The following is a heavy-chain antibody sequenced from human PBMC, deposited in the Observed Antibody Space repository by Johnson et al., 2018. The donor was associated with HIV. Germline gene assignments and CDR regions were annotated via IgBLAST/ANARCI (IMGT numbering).Heavy chain of an antibody. Sequence: VQLVESGGGLVKPGGSLRLSCAASGFTFSNAWMSWVRQAPGKGLEWVGRITSKTDGGTTDYAAPVKGRFTISRDDSKNTLYLQMNSLKTEDTAVYYCTTGSFFDIWGQGTMVTVSS. CDR2: ITSKTDGGTT. CDR1: GFTFSNAW. J-gene: IGHJ3*02. V-gene: IGHV3-15*01. CDR3: TTGSFFDI.